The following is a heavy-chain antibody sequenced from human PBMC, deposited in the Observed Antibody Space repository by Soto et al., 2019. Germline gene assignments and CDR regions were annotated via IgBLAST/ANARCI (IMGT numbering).Heavy chain of an antibody. V-gene: IGHV1-69*12. CDR3: GMDV. Sequence: QVQLVQSGAEVKKPGSSVKVSCKASGGTFSSYAISWVRQAPGQRREWMGGIIPIFGTADYAQKFQDRVTLTAHETTHTDYMERSSLRSEDTAVYYYGMDVGGQARTVTVSS. CDR1: GGTFSSYA. J-gene: IGHJ6*02. CDR2: IIPIFGTA.